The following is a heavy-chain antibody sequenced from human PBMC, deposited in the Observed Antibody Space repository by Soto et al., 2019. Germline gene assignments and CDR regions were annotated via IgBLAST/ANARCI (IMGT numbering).Heavy chain of an antibody. CDR3: ARGPRDGYWSAYYIDL. Sequence: PSETLSLTCSVSDESVSIVRYYWSCIRQPPGEGPEWLGHIHSSGSTYYNPSLRSRVAISLDTSKNQFSLSLTSMTAADTAVYYCARGPRDGYWSAYYIDLWGQGTVVTVSS. D-gene: IGHD3-3*01. CDR1: DESVSIVRYY. J-gene: IGHJ5*02. V-gene: IGHV4-61*01. CDR2: IHSSGST.